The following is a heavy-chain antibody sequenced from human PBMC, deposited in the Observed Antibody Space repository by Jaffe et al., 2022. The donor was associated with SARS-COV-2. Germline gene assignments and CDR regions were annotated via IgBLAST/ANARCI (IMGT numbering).Heavy chain of an antibody. J-gene: IGHJ4*02. CDR2: INPNSGGT. CDR1: GYTFTGYY. Sequence: QVQLVQSGAEVKKPGASVKVSCKASGYTFTGYYMHWVRQAPGQGLEWMGWINPNSGGTNYAQKFQGRVTMTRDTSISTAYMELSRLRSDDTAVYYCARDWGDYSSSWYGDYWGQGTLVTVSS. CDR3: ARDWGDYSSSWYGDY. D-gene: IGHD6-13*01. V-gene: IGHV1-2*02.